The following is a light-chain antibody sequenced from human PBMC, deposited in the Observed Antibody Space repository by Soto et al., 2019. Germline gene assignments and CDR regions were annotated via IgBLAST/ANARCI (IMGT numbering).Light chain of an antibody. CDR1: QTISSW. CDR2: KAS. Sequence: DIQMTQSPSTLSGSVGDRVSITCRAGQTISSWLAWYQQKPGKAPKLLIYKASSLESGVPSRFSGSGSGTDFTLTISSLQPDDFGTYYCQQYNRYSPWAFGQGTKVDI. CDR3: QQYNRYSPWA. V-gene: IGKV1-5*03. J-gene: IGKJ1*01.